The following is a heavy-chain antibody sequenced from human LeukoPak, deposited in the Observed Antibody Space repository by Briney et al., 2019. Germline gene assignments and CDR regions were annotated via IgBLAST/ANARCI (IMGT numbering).Heavy chain of an antibody. Sequence: SETLSLTCSVSGASISGYYWSWIRQPPGKGLEYIGCTYATGSTNYNPSLKSRVTISVDTSKNQFSLNLTSVTAADTALYYCARGCETYLNWFDLWGQGTLVTVSS. CDR3: ARGCETYLNWFDL. CDR1: GASISGYY. D-gene: IGHD2-21*01. V-gene: IGHV4-59*01. CDR2: TYATGST. J-gene: IGHJ5*02.